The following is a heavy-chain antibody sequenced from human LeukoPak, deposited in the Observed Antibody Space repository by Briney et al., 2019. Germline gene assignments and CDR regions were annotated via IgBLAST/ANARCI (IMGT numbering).Heavy chain of an antibody. Sequence: GRSLRLSCVASGFTFDDHAMHWVRQAPGKGLEWVSGISWNSGSIGYADSVKGRFTIFRDNAKNSLYLQMDSLRAEDTALYYCAKDFGYYYVTPSIDYWGQGTLVTVSS. CDR3: AKDFGYYYVTPSIDY. V-gene: IGHV3-9*01. CDR1: GFTFDDHA. CDR2: ISWNSGSI. J-gene: IGHJ4*02. D-gene: IGHD3-10*02.